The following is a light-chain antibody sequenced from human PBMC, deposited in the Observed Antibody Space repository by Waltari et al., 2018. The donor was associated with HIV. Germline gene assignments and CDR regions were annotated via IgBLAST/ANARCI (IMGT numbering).Light chain of an antibody. CDR3: AAWDDSLSGWV. CDR1: SSNIGTNY. V-gene: IGLV1-47*01. Sequence: QSVLTQPPSASGTPGQRVTISCSGSSSNIGTNYVYWYHQLPGTAPKILIYRNNQRPSGFPARFSGSKSGTSASLAISGLRSEDEADYYCAAWDDSLSGWVFGGGTKLTVL. J-gene: IGLJ3*02. CDR2: RNN.